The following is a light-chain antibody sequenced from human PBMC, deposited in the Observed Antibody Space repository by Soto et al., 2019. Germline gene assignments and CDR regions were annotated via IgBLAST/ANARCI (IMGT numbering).Light chain of an antibody. Sequence: SVLTQSPGTLSLSPGERATLSCRASQSVSTSYLAWYQQKPGQAPRLLIYGASSRATGIPDRFSGSGSGTDFTLTISRLEPEDFAVYYCQQYGSSSYTFGQGTKV. CDR3: QQYGSSSYT. CDR2: GAS. J-gene: IGKJ2*01. CDR1: QSVSTSY. V-gene: IGKV3-20*01.